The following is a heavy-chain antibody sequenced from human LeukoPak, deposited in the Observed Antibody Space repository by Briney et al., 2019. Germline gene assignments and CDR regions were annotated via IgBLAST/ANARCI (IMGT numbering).Heavy chain of an antibody. Sequence: GGSLRLSCAASGFTFSSHWMHWVRQAPGKGLVWVSRINNEGNDIVYADSVKGRFTISRDNSKNTLYLQMSSLRADDTAVYYCAKKLGMSVAGSPFFFDYWGQGTLVTVSS. CDR3: AKKLGMSVAGSPFFFDY. CDR1: GFTFSSHW. D-gene: IGHD6-19*01. CDR2: INNEGNDI. J-gene: IGHJ4*02. V-gene: IGHV3-74*03.